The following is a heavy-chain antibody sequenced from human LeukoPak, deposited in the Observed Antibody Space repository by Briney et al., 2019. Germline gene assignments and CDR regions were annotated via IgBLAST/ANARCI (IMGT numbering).Heavy chain of an antibody. D-gene: IGHD5-12*01. J-gene: IGHJ3*02. CDR1: GGSISSGGYS. CDR2: IYHSGST. V-gene: IGHV4-30-2*01. Sequence: PSETLSLTCAVSGGSISSGGYSWSWIRQPPGKGLEWIGYIYHSGSTYYNPSLKSRVTISVDRSKNQFSLKLSSVTAADTAVYYCARGARGYDWNAFDIWGQGTMVTVSS. CDR3: ARGARGYDWNAFDI.